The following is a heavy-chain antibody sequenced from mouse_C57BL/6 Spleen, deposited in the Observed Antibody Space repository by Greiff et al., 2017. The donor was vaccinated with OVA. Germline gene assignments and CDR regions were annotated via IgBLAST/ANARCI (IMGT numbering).Heavy chain of an antibody. J-gene: IGHJ1*03. D-gene: IGHD4-1*01. CDR1: GYTFTSYW. V-gene: IGHV1-64*01. Sequence: VKLQQPGAELVKPGASVKLSCKASGYTFTSYWMHWVKQRPGQGLEWIGMIHPNSGSTNYNEKFKSKATLTVDKSSSTAYMQLSSLTSEDSAVYYCARLTGTGYFDVWGTGTTVTVSS. CDR2: IHPNSGST. CDR3: ARLTGTGYFDV.